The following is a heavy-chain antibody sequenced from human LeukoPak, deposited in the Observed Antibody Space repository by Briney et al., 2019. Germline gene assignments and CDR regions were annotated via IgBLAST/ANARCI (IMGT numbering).Heavy chain of an antibody. V-gene: IGHV4-59*01. Sequence: SETLSLTCTVSGGSISSYYWSWIRQPPGKGLEWIGYIYYSGSTNYNPSLKSRVTISVDTSKNQFSLKLSSVTAADTAVYYCARVEMATNTDAFDIWGQGTMVTVSS. CDR1: GGSISSYY. CDR2: IYYSGST. D-gene: IGHD5-24*01. CDR3: ARVEMATNTDAFDI. J-gene: IGHJ3*02.